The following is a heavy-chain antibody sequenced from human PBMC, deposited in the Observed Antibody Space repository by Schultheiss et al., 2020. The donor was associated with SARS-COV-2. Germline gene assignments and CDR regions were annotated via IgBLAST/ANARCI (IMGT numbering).Heavy chain of an antibody. CDR3: ARGNYGDLSTIDY. CDR1: GFTVSSNY. D-gene: IGHD4-17*01. J-gene: IGHJ4*02. V-gene: IGHV3-53*01. CDR2: IYSGGST. Sequence: ETLSLTCAASGFTVSSNYMSWVRQAPGKGLEWVSVIYSGGSTYYADSVKGRFTISRDNSKNTLYLQMNSLRAEDTAVYYCARGNYGDLSTIDYWGQGTLVTVSS.